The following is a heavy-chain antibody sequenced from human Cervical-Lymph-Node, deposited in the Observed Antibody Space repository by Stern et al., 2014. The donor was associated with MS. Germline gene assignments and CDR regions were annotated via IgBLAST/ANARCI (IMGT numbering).Heavy chain of an antibody. CDR1: GVTCSTYA. CDR3: AKDCSSSICYMYDV. Sequence: EVQLVESGGGLVQPGGSLRLSCAASGVTCSTYALSWVRQATETGMEWVSDSWVLGTTTHCADAVKVRFTIARDKSKHTLYLQMNSLRLEDTGIYYCAKDCSSSICYMYDVWGLGTLVTVSS. CDR2: SWVLGTTT. J-gene: IGHJ4*02. V-gene: IGHV3-23*04. D-gene: IGHD2-2*01.